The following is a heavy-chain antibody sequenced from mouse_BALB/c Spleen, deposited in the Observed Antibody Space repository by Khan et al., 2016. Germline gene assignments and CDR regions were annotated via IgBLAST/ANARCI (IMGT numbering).Heavy chain of an antibody. CDR2: INPDSSTI. J-gene: IGHJ3*01. V-gene: IGHV4-1*02. CDR3: ARREASLGY. Sequence: EVKLLESGGGLVQPGGSLKLSCAASGFDFSRYWMSWVRQAPGKGLEWIGEINPDSSTINYTPSLKDKFIISRDNAKNTLYLQMSKVRSEDTPLYYCARREASLGYWGQGTLVTVSA. CDR1: GFDFSRYW.